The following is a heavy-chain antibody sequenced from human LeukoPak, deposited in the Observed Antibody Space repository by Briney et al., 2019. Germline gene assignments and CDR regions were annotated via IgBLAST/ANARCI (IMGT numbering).Heavy chain of an antibody. CDR2: IIPILGIT. CDR3: ARMSNYYGSGSSTGYNWFDP. D-gene: IGHD3-10*01. J-gene: IGHJ5*02. V-gene: IGHV1-69*04. Sequence: GASVKVSCKASGGTFSSYAISWVRQAPGQGLEWMGRIIPILGITNYAQKFQGRVTITADTSTSTAYMELSSLRSEDTAVYYCARMSNYYGSGSSTGYNWFDPWGQGTLVTVSS. CDR1: GGTFSSYA.